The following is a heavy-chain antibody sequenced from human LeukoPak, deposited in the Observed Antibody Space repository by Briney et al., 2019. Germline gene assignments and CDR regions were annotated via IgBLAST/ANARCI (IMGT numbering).Heavy chain of an antibody. CDR1: GGSISTYY. D-gene: IGHD6-13*01. J-gene: IGHJ3*02. CDR2: IHYSGST. V-gene: IGHV4-59*08. CDR3: ARRIYEYSSSWYYDAFDI. Sequence: SETLSLTCTVSGGSISTYYWSWIRQPPGKGLEWIGYIHYSGSTNNNPSLKSRVTISVDTSKKQLSLNLSSVTAADTAVYYCARRIYEYSSSWYYDAFDIWGQGTMVTVSS.